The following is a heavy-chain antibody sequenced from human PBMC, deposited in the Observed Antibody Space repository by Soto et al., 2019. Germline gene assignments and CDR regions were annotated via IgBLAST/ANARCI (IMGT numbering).Heavy chain of an antibody. CDR2: IWYDGSNK. D-gene: IGHD4-4*01. CDR3: ARAPYSNYDFDYYYGMDV. CDR1: GFTFSSYG. J-gene: IGHJ6*02. V-gene: IGHV3-33*01. Sequence: GGSLRLSCAASGFTFSSYGMHWVRQAPGKGLEWVAVIWYDGSNKYYADSVKGLFTISRDNSKNTLYLQMNSLRAEDTAVYYCARAPYSNYDFDYYYGMDVWGQGTTVTVSS.